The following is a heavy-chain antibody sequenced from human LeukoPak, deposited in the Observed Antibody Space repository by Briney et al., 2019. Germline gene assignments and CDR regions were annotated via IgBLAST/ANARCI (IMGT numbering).Heavy chain of an antibody. D-gene: IGHD6-6*01. V-gene: IGHV3-21*01. J-gene: IGHJ6*03. Sequence: PGGSLRLSCAASGFTFSSYSMNWVRQAPGKGLEWVSSISSSSSYIYYADSVKGRFTISRDNAKNSLYLQMNSLRAEDTAVYYCARGPASITYYYMDVWGKGTTVTVSS. CDR1: GFTFSSYS. CDR3: ARGPASITYYYMDV. CDR2: ISSSSSYI.